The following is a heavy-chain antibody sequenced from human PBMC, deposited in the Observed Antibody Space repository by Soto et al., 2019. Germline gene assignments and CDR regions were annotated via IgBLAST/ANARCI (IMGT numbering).Heavy chain of an antibody. J-gene: IGHJ3*02. CDR2: IIPIFGTA. D-gene: IGHD3-22*01. Sequence: QVQLVQSGAEVKKPGSSVKVSCKASGGTFSSYAISWVRQAPGQGLEWMGGIIPIFGTANYAQKFQGRVTITADEPTSTAYMELSSLRSEDTVVYYCASPYPEGTMIITFDIWGQGTMVTVSS. V-gene: IGHV1-69*12. CDR3: ASPYPEGTMIITFDI. CDR1: GGTFSSYA.